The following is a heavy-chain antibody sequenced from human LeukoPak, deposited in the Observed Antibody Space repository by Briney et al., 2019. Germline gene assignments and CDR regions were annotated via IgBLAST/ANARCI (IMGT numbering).Heavy chain of an antibody. Sequence: PGGSLRLSCAASGFTFRSYAMSWVRQAPGKGLEWVSAISDSDSGTYYADSVKGRFTTSRDNSKNTLYLQMNSLRAEDTALYYCAKGYGYSSSWTSNYYFYGLDVWGQGTTVTVSS. V-gene: IGHV3-23*01. CDR1: GFTFRSYA. J-gene: IGHJ6*02. CDR2: ISDSDSGT. D-gene: IGHD6-13*01. CDR3: AKGYGYSSSWTSNYYFYGLDV.